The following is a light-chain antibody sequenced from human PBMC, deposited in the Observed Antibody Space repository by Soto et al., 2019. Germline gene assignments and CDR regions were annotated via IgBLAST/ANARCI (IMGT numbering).Light chain of an antibody. CDR2: EVN. J-gene: IGLJ1*01. Sequence: QSALTQPPSASGSPGQSVTISCTGTSSDVGGYNYVSWYQQHPGKAPKLMIYEVNKRPSGVPDRFSGSKSGNTASLTVSGLQAEDEDDYYCSSYAGKYNCFYVFGTGTKVTV. V-gene: IGLV2-8*01. CDR1: SSDVGGYNY. CDR3: SSYAGKYNCFYV.